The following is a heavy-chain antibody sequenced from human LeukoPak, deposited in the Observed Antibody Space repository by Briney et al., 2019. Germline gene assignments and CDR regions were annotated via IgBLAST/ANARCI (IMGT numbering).Heavy chain of an antibody. V-gene: IGHV3-48*03. CDR1: GFTLSNYQ. D-gene: IGHD5-24*01. CDR3: AREYDGYNYFDY. J-gene: IGHJ4*02. Sequence: PGGSLRLSCAASGFTLSNYQMNWVRQAPGKGLEWVSYISSSGTTIYYADSVKGRFTISRDNAKNSLYLQMNSLRAEDTAVYYCAREYDGYNYFDYWGQGTLVTVSS. CDR2: ISSSGTTI.